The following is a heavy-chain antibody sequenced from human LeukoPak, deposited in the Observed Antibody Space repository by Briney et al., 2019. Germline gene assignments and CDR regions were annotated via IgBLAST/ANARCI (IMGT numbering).Heavy chain of an antibody. Sequence: PGRSLRLSCEASGFNFNDYTMYWVRQAPGKRLEWVAVMSSDGRNKNYADSVKGRFTVSRDNSKNTLFLEMSSLRAEDTAVYHCARAYTTGWSRAFDYWGQGTLVTVSS. J-gene: IGHJ4*02. V-gene: IGHV3-30*04. CDR3: ARAYTTGWSRAFDY. CDR1: GFNFNDYT. D-gene: IGHD2-2*02. CDR2: MSSDGRNK.